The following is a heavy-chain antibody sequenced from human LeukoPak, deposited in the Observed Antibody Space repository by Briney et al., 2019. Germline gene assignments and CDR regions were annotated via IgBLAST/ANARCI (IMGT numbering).Heavy chain of an antibody. Sequence: ASVKVSCKASGYTFTSYDINWVRQATGQGLEWMGWMNPNSGNTDYAQKFQGRVTITRNTSISTAYMELSSLRSDDTAVYYCARVPGIAVAGTSRGKYYFDYWGQGTLVTVSS. J-gene: IGHJ4*02. CDR2: MNPNSGNT. CDR1: GYTFTSYD. D-gene: IGHD6-19*01. V-gene: IGHV1-8*03. CDR3: ARVPGIAVAGTSRGKYYFDY.